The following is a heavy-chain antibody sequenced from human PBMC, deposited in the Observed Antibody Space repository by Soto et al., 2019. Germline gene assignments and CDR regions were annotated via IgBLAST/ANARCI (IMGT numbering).Heavy chain of an antibody. CDR1: GFTFSSYW. Sequence: AGGSLRLSCAASGFTFSSYWMSWVRQAPGKGLEWVANIKQDGSEKYYVDSVKGRFTISRDNAKNSLYLQMNSLRAEDTAVYYCARVRSIRYFDWLLGPYFDYWGQGTLVTVSS. V-gene: IGHV3-7*01. D-gene: IGHD3-9*01. CDR2: IKQDGSEK. CDR3: ARVRSIRYFDWLLGPYFDY. J-gene: IGHJ4*02.